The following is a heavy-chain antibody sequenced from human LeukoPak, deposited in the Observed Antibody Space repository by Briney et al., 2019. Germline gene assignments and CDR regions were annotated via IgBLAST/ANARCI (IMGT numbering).Heavy chain of an antibody. CDR1: GFTFSSYS. D-gene: IGHD5-18*01. CDR3: ARDRRIQLWDYYFDY. Sequence: PGGSLRLSCAASGFTFSSYSMNWVRQAPGKGLEWVSSFSSSSSSYIYYADSVKGRFTISRDNAKNSLYLQMNSLRAEDTAVYYCARDRRIQLWDYYFDYWGQGTLVTVSS. CDR2: FSSSSSSYI. J-gene: IGHJ4*02. V-gene: IGHV3-21*01.